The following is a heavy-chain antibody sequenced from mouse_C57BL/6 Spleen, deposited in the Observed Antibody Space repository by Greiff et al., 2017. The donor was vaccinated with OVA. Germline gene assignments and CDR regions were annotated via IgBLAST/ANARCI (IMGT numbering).Heavy chain of an antibody. CDR2: ISSGSSTI. D-gene: IGHD2-4*01. J-gene: IGHJ3*01. V-gene: IGHV5-17*01. Sequence: EVKLEESGGGLVKPGGSLKLSCAASGFTFSDYGMHWVRQAPEKGLEWVAYISSGSSTIYYADTVKGRFTISRDNAKNTLFLQMTSLRSEDTAMYYCARHDYDASFAYWGQGTLVTVSA. CDR3: ARHDYDASFAY. CDR1: GFTFSDYG.